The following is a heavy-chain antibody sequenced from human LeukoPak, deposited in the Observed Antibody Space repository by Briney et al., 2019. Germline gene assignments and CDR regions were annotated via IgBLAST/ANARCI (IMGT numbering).Heavy chain of an antibody. CDR3: ARGSRRVGLGA. CDR1: DFTFSTFT. Sequence: GGSLRLSCAASDFTFSTFTMHWVRQAPGKGLEWVSSVCSSSRTINYTHPVQGRSTLSRDNANHSMYLQNNAPRREHTDVYFCARGSRRVGLGAWGKGTLVTVSS. V-gene: IGHV3-48*01. D-gene: IGHD1-26*01. CDR2: VCSSSRTI. J-gene: IGHJ5*02.